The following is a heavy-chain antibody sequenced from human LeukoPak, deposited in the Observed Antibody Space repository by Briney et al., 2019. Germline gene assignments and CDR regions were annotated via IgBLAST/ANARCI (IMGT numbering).Heavy chain of an antibody. CDR3: ARDLSGVTGYTYGRGIDY. J-gene: IGHJ4*02. V-gene: IGHV3-7*01. D-gene: IGHD5-18*01. Sequence: GGSLRLSCVASGFTFRRYWMTWVRQAPGKKPEWVANIKEDGSEKYYVDSVKGRFTISRDNAKTSLYLQMNSLRAEDTAVYYCARDLSGVTGYTYGRGIDYWGQGTLVTVSS. CDR2: IKEDGSEK. CDR1: GFTFRRYW.